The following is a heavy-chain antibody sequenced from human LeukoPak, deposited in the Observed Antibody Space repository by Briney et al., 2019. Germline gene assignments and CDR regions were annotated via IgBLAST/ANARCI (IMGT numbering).Heavy chain of an antibody. CDR3: AKDLKASMVRGARTNDAFDI. D-gene: IGHD3-10*01. V-gene: IGHV3-48*03. CDR2: ISPSGSEV. J-gene: IGHJ3*02. CDR1: GFDFRTYE. Sequence: GGSLRLSCAASGFDFRTYEMNWVRQAPGKGLEWVSYISPSGSEVKYADSVKGRFTISRDNSKNTLYLQMNSLRAEDTAVYYCAKDLKASMVRGARTNDAFDIWGQGTMVTVSS.